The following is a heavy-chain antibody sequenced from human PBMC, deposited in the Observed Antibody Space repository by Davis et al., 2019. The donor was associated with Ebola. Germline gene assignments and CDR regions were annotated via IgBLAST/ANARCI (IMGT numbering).Heavy chain of an antibody. CDR2: IYNGGST. CDR3: ARDAYSGYDWEGRD. J-gene: IGHJ4*02. D-gene: IGHD5-12*01. CDR1: GFTVSSNY. V-gene: IGHV3-53*01. Sequence: PGGSLRLSCAASGFTVSSNYMSWVRQAPGKGLEWVSVIYNGGSTYYADSVKGRFTISRDNSKNTLYLQMNSLRAEDTAVYYCARDAYSGYDWEGRDWGQGTLVTVSS.